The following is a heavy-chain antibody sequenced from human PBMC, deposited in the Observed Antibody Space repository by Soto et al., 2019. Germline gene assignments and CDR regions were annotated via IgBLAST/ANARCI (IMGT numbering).Heavy chain of an antibody. CDR2: ISYDGSNK. CDR1: GFTFSSYG. CDR3: AKSIGGPTDY. J-gene: IGHJ4*02. Sequence: ASVGGVVQPGRSLRLSCAASGFTFSSYGMHWVRQAPGKGLEWVAVISYDGSNKYYADSVKGRFTISRDNSKNTLYLQMNSLRAEDTAVYYCAKSIGGPTDYWGQGTLVTVSS. V-gene: IGHV3-30*18. D-gene: IGHD3-10*01.